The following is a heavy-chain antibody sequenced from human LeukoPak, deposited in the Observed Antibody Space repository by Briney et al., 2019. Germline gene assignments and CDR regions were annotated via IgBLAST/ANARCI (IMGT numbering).Heavy chain of an antibody. CDR3: VRVRATVTPFDY. V-gene: IGHV3-53*01. CDR2: IYSGGST. Sequence: PGGSLRLSCAASGFTVSSNYMSWVRQAPGKGLEWVSVIYSGGSTYYADSVKGRFTISRDNAKNSLYLQMNSLRAEDTAVYYCVRVRATVTPFDYWGQGTLVTVSS. D-gene: IGHD4-17*01. J-gene: IGHJ4*02. CDR1: GFTVSSNY.